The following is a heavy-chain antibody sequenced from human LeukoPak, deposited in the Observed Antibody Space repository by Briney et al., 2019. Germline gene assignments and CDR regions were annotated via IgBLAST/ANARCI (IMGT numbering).Heavy chain of an antibody. J-gene: IGHJ4*02. CDR3: ARAYCSSTSCYPPNY. CDR2: IKQDGSEK. V-gene: IGHV3-7*01. Sequence: PGGSLRLSCAASGFTFSSYWMSWVRQAPGKGLEWVANIKQDGSEKYYVDSVKGRFTISRDNAKNSLYLQMNSLRAEDTAVYYCARAYCSSTSCYPPNYWGQGTLVTVSS. CDR1: GFTFSSYW. D-gene: IGHD2-2*01.